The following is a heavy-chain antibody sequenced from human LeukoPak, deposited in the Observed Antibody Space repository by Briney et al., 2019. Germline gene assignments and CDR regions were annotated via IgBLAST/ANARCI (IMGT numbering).Heavy chain of an antibody. V-gene: IGHV1-69*01. CDR3: ARDGVYQLLYDKYFQH. D-gene: IGHD2-2*02. CDR2: IIPIFGTA. CDR1: GGTFSSYA. Sequence: SVKVSCKASGGTFSSYAISWVRQAPGQGLEWMGGIIPIFGTANYAQKFQGRVTITADESTSTAYMELSSLRSEDTAVYYCARDGVYQLLYDKYFQHWGPGTLVTVSS. J-gene: IGHJ1*01.